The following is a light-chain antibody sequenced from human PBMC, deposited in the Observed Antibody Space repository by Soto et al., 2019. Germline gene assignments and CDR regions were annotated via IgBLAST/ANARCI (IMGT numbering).Light chain of an antibody. CDR1: QDISTY. J-gene: IGKJ2*01. Sequence: DIQMTQSPSSLSASVGDRVTITCRASQDISTYLNWYQQKPGKAPKLLLSAASSLHSGVPSRFSGSGSGTDFTLIISSLRPEDFATYYCQQSYRTPFTFGQGTNLEI. CDR3: QQSYRTPFT. CDR2: AAS. V-gene: IGKV1-39*01.